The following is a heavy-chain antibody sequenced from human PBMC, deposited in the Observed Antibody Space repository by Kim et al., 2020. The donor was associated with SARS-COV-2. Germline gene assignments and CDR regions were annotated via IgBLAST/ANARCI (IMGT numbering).Heavy chain of an antibody. CDR3: AKDQWDYDSTLGGMDV. J-gene: IGHJ6*02. V-gene: IGHV3-33*06. CDR1: GFTFSSYG. CDR2: IWYDGSNK. D-gene: IGHD3-22*01. Sequence: GGSLRLSCAASGFTFSSYGMHWVRQAPGKGLEWVAVIWYDGSNKYYADSVKGRFTISRDNSKNTLYLQMNSLRAEDTAVYYCAKDQWDYDSTLGGMDVWGQGTTVTVSS.